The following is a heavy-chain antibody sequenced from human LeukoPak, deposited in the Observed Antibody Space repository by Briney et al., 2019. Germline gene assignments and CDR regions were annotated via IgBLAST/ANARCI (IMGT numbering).Heavy chain of an antibody. D-gene: IGHD1-1*01. CDR1: GYTFSTYW. J-gene: IGHJ4*02. V-gene: IGHV3-7*01. CDR3: SRNEK. CDR2: IKHDGSEI. Sequence: GGSLRLSCAGSGYTFSTYWMSWVRQAPGKGLEWVATIKHDGSEIYYVDSVKRRFTISRDNAKNSLYLQMNSLRAEDTAVYYCSRNEKWGQGTLVTVSS.